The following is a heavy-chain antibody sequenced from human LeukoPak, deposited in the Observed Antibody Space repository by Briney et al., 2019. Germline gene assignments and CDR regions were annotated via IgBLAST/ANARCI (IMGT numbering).Heavy chain of an antibody. J-gene: IGHJ4*02. CDR2: ISPSGDST. V-gene: IGHV3-23*01. CDR1: AFTFSSYG. Sequence: GGSLRLSCAASAFTFSSYGMNWVRQAPGKGLEWVSAISPSGDSTSYADSVKGRFTISRDNSKNTLYLQMNSLRAEDTAVYYCARGGYGDLLYFDYWGQGTLVTVSS. CDR3: ARGGYGDLLYFDY. D-gene: IGHD4-17*01.